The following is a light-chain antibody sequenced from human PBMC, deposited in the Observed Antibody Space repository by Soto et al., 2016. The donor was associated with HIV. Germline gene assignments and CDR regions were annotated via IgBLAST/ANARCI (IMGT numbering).Light chain of an antibody. J-gene: IGKJ5*01. CDR1: QGISSY. Sequence: DIQLTQPPSFLSTSVGDRVTITCRASQGISSYLAWYQQKPGKAPKLLMYDASTLQSGVPSRFSGSGSGTEFTLTISSLQPEDFATYYCQQLHSYPITFGQGIRLEIK. CDR3: QQLHSYPIT. V-gene: IGKV1-9*01. CDR2: DAS.